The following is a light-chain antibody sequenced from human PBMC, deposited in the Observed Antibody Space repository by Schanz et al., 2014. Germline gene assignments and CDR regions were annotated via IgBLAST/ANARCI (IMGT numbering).Light chain of an antibody. J-gene: IGLJ2*01. Sequence: QSALTQPASVSGSPGQSITISCTGTSSDVGSYNLVSWYQQHPGKAPKLMIYEGSKRPSGVSNRFSGSKSGNTASLIISGLQAEDEADYYCCSYAGSSISVFGGGTKLTVL. CDR1: SSDVGSYNL. CDR2: EGS. CDR3: CSYAGSSISV. V-gene: IGLV2-23*01.